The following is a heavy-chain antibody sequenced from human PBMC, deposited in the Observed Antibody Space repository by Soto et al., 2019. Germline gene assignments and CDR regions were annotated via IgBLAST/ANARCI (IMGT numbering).Heavy chain of an antibody. CDR2: IYYSGST. CDR3: ARDAAYFASGTYYIFDY. J-gene: IGHJ4*02. Sequence: SETLSLTCTVSGGSISSYYWSWIRQPPGKGLEWIGYIYYSGSTNYNPSLKSRVTISVDTSKNQFSLKLSSVTAADTAVYYCARDAAYFASGTYYIFDYWGQGTLVTVSS. V-gene: IGHV4-59*01. D-gene: IGHD3-10*01. CDR1: GGSISSYY.